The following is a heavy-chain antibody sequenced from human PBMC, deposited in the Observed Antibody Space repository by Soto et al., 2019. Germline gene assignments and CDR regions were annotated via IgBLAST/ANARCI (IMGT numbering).Heavy chain of an antibody. J-gene: IGHJ5*02. Sequence: SVKVSCKTYGGTFSCYGISWVLQGPGRGLEWMGGLIPIFGTSNYAQKFQGRVTITAAESTSTAYMELSSLRSEDTAVYYCARHLSDCSGGSCYSDNWFYPWGQGTLVTVS. CDR1: GGTFSCYG. CDR3: ARHLSDCSGGSCYSDNWFYP. V-gene: IGHV1-69*13. D-gene: IGHD2-15*01. CDR2: LIPIFGTS.